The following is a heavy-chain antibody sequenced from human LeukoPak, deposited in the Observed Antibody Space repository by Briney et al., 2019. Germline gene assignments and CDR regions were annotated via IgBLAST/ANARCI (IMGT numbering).Heavy chain of an antibody. Sequence: SVKVSCKASGGTFSSYAISWVRQAPGQGLEWMGGIIPIFGTANYAQKFQGRVTITTDESTSTAYIELSSLRSEDTAVYYCASSKVVVIAMFDYWGQGTLVTVSS. CDR1: GGTFSSYA. V-gene: IGHV1-69*05. CDR3: ASSKVVVIAMFDY. CDR2: IIPIFGTA. D-gene: IGHD2-21*01. J-gene: IGHJ4*02.